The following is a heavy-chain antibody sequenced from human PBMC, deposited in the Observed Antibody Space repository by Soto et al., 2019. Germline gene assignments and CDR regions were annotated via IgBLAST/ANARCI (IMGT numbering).Heavy chain of an antibody. CDR2: LYYSGST. CDR1: GGSISRSSYS. V-gene: IGHV4-39*01. CDR3: ATRQGGSYNWFDP. D-gene: IGHD2-15*01. J-gene: IGHJ5*02. Sequence: NPSETLSLTCTVSGGSISRSSYSWAWIRQPPGKGLEWIGTLYYSGSTYYNPSLKSRVTISVDTSKNQFSLKLSSVTAADTAVYYCATRQGGSYNWFDPWGQGTLVTVSS.